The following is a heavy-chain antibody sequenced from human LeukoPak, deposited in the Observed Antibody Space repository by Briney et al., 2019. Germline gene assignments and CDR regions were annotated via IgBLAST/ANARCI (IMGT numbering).Heavy chain of an antibody. CDR1: GFTFSNNV. CDR3: AKVDDFWSGYPH. V-gene: IGHV3-23*01. J-gene: IGHJ4*02. Sequence: PGESLRLSCAASGFTFSNNVMTWVRQAPGKGLEWVSAISSSGAGTYYADSVKGRFTISRDTSKNTLYLQMNSLRVEDTAVYYCAKVDDFWSGYPHWGQGTLVTVSS. D-gene: IGHD3-3*01. CDR2: ISSSGAGT.